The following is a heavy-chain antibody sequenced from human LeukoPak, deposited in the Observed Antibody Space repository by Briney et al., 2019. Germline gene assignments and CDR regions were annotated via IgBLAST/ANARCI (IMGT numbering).Heavy chain of an antibody. D-gene: IGHD2-21*02. CDR1: GFTFTNYA. Sequence: GGSLRLSCAASGFTFTNYAMSWVRQAPGKGLEWVSEITYSDDSIDYADSVKGRFTISRGNSKNTLYLQMNSLRAEDTAVYYCSKPYCGGDCFLDYWGQGTLVTVSS. J-gene: IGHJ4*02. V-gene: IGHV3-23*01. CDR3: SKPYCGGDCFLDY. CDR2: ITYSDDSI.